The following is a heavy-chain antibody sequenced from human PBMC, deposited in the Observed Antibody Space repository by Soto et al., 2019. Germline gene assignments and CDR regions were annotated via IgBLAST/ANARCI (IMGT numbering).Heavy chain of an antibody. CDR2: IYNSGQT. CDR3: AREVVVGGSCYQFDS. CDR1: GGSIHMGGYY. D-gene: IGHD2-21*01. J-gene: IGHJ4*02. V-gene: IGHV4-31*03. Sequence: QVQLQESGPGLVKPSQTLSLTCTVSGGSIHMGGYYWSRIRQHPGKGLDWIGYIYNSGQTYYNSSLKSRVTISIDTSQKQFSLKRTSVTAADPAVYYCAREVVVGGSCYQFDSWGQGTLVTVPS.